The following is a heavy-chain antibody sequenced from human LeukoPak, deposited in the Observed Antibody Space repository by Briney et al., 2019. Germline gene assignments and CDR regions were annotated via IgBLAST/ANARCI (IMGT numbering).Heavy chain of an antibody. CDR3: AKDRSSGYDY. Sequence: GGSLRLSCAASGFTFSHYGIHWVRQAPGKGLEWMALISYDRSNKYYADSVRGRFTISRDNSKNTLYLQMNSLRAEDTAVYYCAKDRSSGYDYWGQGTLVTVSS. V-gene: IGHV3-30*18. D-gene: IGHD3-22*01. CDR1: GFTFSHYG. CDR2: ISYDRSNK. J-gene: IGHJ4*02.